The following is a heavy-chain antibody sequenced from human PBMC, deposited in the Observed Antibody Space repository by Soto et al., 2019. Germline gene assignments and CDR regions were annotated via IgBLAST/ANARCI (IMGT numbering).Heavy chain of an antibody. CDR1: GFTFSSYW. CDR3: ARVYYYGSEIDY. J-gene: IGHJ4*02. CDR2: INSDGSST. D-gene: IGHD3-10*01. Sequence: GGSLRLSCAASGFTFSSYWMHWVRQAPGKGLVWVSRINSDGSSTSYADSVKGRFIISRDNAKNTLYLQMNSLRAEDTAVYYCARVYYYGSEIDYWGQGTLVTVSS. V-gene: IGHV3-74*01.